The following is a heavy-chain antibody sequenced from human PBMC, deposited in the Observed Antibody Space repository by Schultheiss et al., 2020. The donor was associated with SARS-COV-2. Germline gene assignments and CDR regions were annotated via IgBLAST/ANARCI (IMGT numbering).Heavy chain of an antibody. V-gene: IGHV3-11*01. D-gene: IGHD6-13*01. CDR3: ARKGVSSSWSPLDY. J-gene: IGHJ4*02. CDR2: IVNSGTTI. Sequence: GGSLRLSCAASGFTFSDYYMSWIRQAPGKGLEWVSYIVNSGTTIYYADSVKGRFTMSRDNGKNSLFLQMNSLRAEDTAVYYCARKGVSSSWSPLDYWGQGTLVTVSS. CDR1: GFTFSDYY.